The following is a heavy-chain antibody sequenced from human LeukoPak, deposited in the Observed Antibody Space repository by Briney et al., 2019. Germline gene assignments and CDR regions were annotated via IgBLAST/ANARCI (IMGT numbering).Heavy chain of an antibody. D-gene: IGHD3-22*01. CDR1: GFTVSSNY. Sequence: GGSLRLSCAASGFTVSSNYMNWVRQAPGKALEWVSVIYSGGSTYYADSVKGRFTISRDNSKDILYLQMNGLRLEDTAIYYCASLKEWLLLGGFDYWGQGALVTVSS. CDR2: IYSGGST. CDR3: ASLKEWLLLGGFDY. V-gene: IGHV3-66*01. J-gene: IGHJ4*02.